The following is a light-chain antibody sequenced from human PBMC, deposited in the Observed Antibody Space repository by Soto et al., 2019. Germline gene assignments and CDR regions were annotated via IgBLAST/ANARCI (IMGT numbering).Light chain of an antibody. J-gene: IGKJ4*01. CDR2: GAS. CDR3: QQRSNWPPLT. V-gene: IGKV3D-20*02. Sequence: PGTVSLTGGETGRVCGWVSQSVSSSYLAWYQQKPGQAPRLLIYGASTRATGIPARFSGSGSGTDFALTIRRLEPEDFAVYYCQQRSNWPPLTFGGGTKVEIK. CDR1: QSVSSSY.